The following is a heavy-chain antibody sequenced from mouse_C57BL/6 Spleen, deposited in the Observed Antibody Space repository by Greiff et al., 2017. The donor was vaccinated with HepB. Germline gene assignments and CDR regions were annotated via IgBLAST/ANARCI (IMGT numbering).Heavy chain of an antibody. V-gene: IGHV1-55*01. CDR2: IYPGSGST. Sequence: QVQLQQPGAELVKPGASVKMSCKASGYTFTSYWITWVKQRPGQGLEWIGDIYPGSGSTNYNEKFKSKATLTVDTSSSTAYMQLSSLTSEDSAVYYCARYGYYGSSSYRYFDVWGTGTTVTVSS. J-gene: IGHJ1*03. CDR1: GYTFTSYW. CDR3: ARYGYYGSSSYRYFDV. D-gene: IGHD1-1*01.